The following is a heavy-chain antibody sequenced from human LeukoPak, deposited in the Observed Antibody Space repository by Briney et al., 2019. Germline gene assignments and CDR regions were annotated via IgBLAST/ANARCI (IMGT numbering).Heavy chain of an antibody. Sequence: GGSRRLSGAASGFNFANHARGWVRQTAGKGLEWVSAISGGGDITYYADSVKGRFTISRDNSKNTLYLQMNSLRAEDTAVYYCASRGYTYGYGQDYWGQGTLVTVSS. D-gene: IGHD5-18*01. V-gene: IGHV3-23*01. CDR3: ASRGYTYGYGQDY. J-gene: IGHJ4*02. CDR1: GFNFANHA. CDR2: ISGGGDIT.